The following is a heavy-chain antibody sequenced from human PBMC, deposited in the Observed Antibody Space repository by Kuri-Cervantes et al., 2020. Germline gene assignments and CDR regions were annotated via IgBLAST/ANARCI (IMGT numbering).Heavy chain of an antibody. D-gene: IGHD2-8*01. CDR1: GYSFTSYW. V-gene: IGHV5-51*01. Sequence: KVSCKGSGYSFTSYWIGWARQMPGKGLEWMGIIYPGDSDTRYSPSFQGQVTISADKSISTAYLQWSSLKASDTAMYYCARRMHTRNGDYFDYWGQGTLVTVSS. CDR2: IYPGDSDT. J-gene: IGHJ4*02. CDR3: ARRMHTRNGDYFDY.